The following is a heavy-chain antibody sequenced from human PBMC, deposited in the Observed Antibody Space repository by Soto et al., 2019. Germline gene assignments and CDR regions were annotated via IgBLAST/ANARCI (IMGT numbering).Heavy chain of an antibody. Sequence: QVQLQQWGAGLLKPSETLSLTCAVYGGSFSGYYWSWIRQPPGKGLEWIGEINHSGSTNYNQSRKSRVTRSVDTSKNQFSLKLSYVTAADTAVYSCARDYYDSRGDYYYGMDVWGQGTTVKVSS. D-gene: IGHD3-22*01. CDR3: ARDYYDSRGDYYYGMDV. V-gene: IGHV4-34*01. J-gene: IGHJ6*02. CDR1: GGSFSGYY. CDR2: INHSGST.